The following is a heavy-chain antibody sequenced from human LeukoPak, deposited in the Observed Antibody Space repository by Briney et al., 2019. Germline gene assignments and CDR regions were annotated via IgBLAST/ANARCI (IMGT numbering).Heavy chain of an antibody. CDR1: VDSVSSNSAA. V-gene: IGHV6-1*01. D-gene: IGHD3-10*01. J-gene: IGHJ4*02. CDR2: TYYRSKWYN. CDR3: ARVGLTIDS. Sequence: SQTLSLTCAISVDSVSSNSAAWNWIRQSPSRGLEWLGRTYYRSKWYNDYAVSVKSRISIKPDICKNQVSLQLNSVTPEDTAVYYCARVGLTIDSWGQGTLVTISS.